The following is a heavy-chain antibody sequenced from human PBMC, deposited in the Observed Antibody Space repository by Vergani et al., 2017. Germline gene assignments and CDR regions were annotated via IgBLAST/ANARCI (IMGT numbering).Heavy chain of an antibody. CDR1: GYSISSGYY. Sequence: QVQLQESGPGLVKPSETLSLTCTVSGYSISSGYYWGWIRQPPGKGLEWIGSIYHSGSTYYNPSLTSRVTISVDTSKNQFSLKLSSVTAADTAVYYCARATIIHLDYWGQGTLVTVSS. CDR3: ARATIIHLDY. D-gene: IGHD3-10*01. J-gene: IGHJ4*02. V-gene: IGHV4-38-2*02. CDR2: IYHSGST.